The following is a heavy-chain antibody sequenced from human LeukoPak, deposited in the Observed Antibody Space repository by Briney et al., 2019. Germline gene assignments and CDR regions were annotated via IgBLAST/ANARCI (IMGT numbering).Heavy chain of an antibody. CDR3: ARGRRTQARFDP. Sequence: SETLSLTCAVYGVSFSGYYWSWLRQPPGKGLEWIGEINHSGSTNYNPSLKSRVTISVDTSKNQFSLKLSSVTAADTAVYYCARGRRTQARFDPWGQGTLVTVSS. V-gene: IGHV4-34*01. CDR2: INHSGST. J-gene: IGHJ5*02. CDR1: GVSFSGYY.